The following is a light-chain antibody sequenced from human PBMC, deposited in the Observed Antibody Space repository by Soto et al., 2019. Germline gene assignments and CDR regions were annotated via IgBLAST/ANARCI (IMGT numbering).Light chain of an antibody. Sequence: VMTQTPLPLSVAPGQPSSISCKSIPSLLHITVETFLFWYHQKPGQAPQLLIYEASTRATGMPDRFSGSGSGTDFTLTISRLKPEDFPVYSCLQYRNLGAFGQGTKVDIK. CDR2: EAS. V-gene: IGKV2-29*01. J-gene: IGKJ1*01. CDR1: PSLLHITVETF. CDR3: LQYRNLGA.